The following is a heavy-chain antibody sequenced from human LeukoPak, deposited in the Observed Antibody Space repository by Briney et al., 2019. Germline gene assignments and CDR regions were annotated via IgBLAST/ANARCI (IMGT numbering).Heavy chain of an antibody. J-gene: IGHJ5*02. V-gene: IGHV3-11*01. CDR2: ISSSGSTI. D-gene: IGHD3-9*01. CDR1: GFTFSDYY. CDR3: ARDSSYYDILTGYSSGWFDP. Sequence: GGSLRLSCAASGFTFSDYYMSWIRQAPGKGLEWVSYISSSGSTIYYADSVKGRFTISRDNAKNSLYLQMNSLRAEDTAVYYCARDSSYYDILTGYSSGWFDPWGQGTLVTVSS.